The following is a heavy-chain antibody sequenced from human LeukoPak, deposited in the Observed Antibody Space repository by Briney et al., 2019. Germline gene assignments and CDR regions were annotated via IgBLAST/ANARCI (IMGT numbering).Heavy chain of an antibody. CDR2: IYSGGST. CDR3: ARDTHHYDILTGFYNHWFDP. D-gene: IGHD3-9*01. V-gene: IGHV3-53*04. CDR1: GFTVSSNY. J-gene: IGHJ5*02. Sequence: PGGSLRLSCAASGFTVSSNYMSWVRQAPGKGLEWVSVIYSGGSTYYADSVKGRFTISRHNSKNTLYLQMNSLRAEDTAVYYCARDTHHYDILTGFYNHWFDPWGQGTLVTVSS.